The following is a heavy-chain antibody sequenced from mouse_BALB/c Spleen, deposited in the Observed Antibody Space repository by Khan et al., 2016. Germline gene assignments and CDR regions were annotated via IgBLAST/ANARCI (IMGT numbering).Heavy chain of an antibody. CDR1: DYSFTGYF. CDR2: INPYNGDT. CDR3: GRSGNITVDY. V-gene: IGHV1-37*01. Sequence: MQLEESGPELVKPGASVKISCKASDYSFTGYFMNWVKQSHGKSLEWIGRINPYNGDTFNNQRFKGKATLTVDKSSSTATIQLLSLTSEDSAVYYCGRSGNITVDYWGQGTTLTVSS. J-gene: IGHJ2*01. D-gene: IGHD1-2*01.